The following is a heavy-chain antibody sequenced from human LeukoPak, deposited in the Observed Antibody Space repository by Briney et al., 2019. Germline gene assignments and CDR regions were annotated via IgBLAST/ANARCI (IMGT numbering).Heavy chain of an antibody. J-gene: IGHJ3*02. CDR2: IDPSGERA. CDR3: TRSSSVTMVRDADKFDI. Sequence: GASVKVSWKASGYTFTTYYIHWVRQAPAQGLEWMGIIDPSGERASYARKFRGRVTMTRDAFTSTVYVELNSLRSEDTAMYYCTRSSSVTMVRDADKFDIWGQGTTVTVSS. V-gene: IGHV1-46*01. D-gene: IGHD3-10*01. CDR1: GYTFTTYY.